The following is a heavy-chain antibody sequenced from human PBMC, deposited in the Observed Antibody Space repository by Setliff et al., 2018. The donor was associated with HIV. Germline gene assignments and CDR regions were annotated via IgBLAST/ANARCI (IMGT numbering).Heavy chain of an antibody. CDR3: ARDHRWFLQGANSGVDH. D-gene: IGHD3-22*01. V-gene: IGHV3-30*04. J-gene: IGHJ4*02. Sequence: GESLKISCAASGFSFRNYAMHWVRQAPGKGLELVAIISFDGSNKYYADSVKGRFTISRDNSNNTLYLRMNSLRVEDTAVYYCARDHRWFLQGANSGVDHWGQGTLVTAPQ. CDR2: ISFDGSNK. CDR1: GFSFRNYA.